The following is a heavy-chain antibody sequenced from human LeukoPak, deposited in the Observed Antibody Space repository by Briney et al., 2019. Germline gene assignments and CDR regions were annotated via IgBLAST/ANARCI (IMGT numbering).Heavy chain of an antibody. CDR2: IYYSGST. CDR3: ARVKAERAVAGRPNYYYYMDV. V-gene: IGHV4-59*01. CDR1: GGSISSYY. Sequence: PSETLSLTCTVSGGSISSYYWSWIRQPPGKGLEWIGYIYYSGSTNYNPSLKSRVTISVDTSKNQFSLKLSSVTAADTAVYYCARVKAERAVAGRPNYYYYMDVWGKGTTVTVSS. D-gene: IGHD6-19*01. J-gene: IGHJ6*03.